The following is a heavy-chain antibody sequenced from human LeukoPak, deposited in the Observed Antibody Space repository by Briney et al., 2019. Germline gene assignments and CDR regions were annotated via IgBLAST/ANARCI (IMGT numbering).Heavy chain of an antibody. CDR3: APLDSSGWYEDYYYGMDV. J-gene: IGHJ6*02. CDR1: GGTFSSYA. CDR2: IIPILGIA. V-gene: IGHV1-69*04. Sequence: SVKVSCKASGGTFSSYAISWVRQAPGHGLEWMGRIIPILGIANYAQKIQGRVTITADKSTSTDYMELSSLGSEDTAVYYCAPLDSSGWYEDYYYGMDVWGQGTTVTVSS. D-gene: IGHD6-19*01.